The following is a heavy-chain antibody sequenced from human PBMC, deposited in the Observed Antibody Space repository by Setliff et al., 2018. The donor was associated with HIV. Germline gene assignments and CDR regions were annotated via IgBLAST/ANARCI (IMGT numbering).Heavy chain of an antibody. J-gene: IGHJ4*02. CDR1: GFTFSSYG. Sequence: GGSLRLSCAASGFTFSSYGMHWVRQAPGKGLEYVSAISNNGGITYYGDSVKGRFTISRDNSKNTLYIQMGSLRPEDMAVYYCARAEQRYYGSGKGYYFDYWGPGTLVTVSS. CDR3: ARAEQRYYGSGKGYYFDY. D-gene: IGHD3-10*01. V-gene: IGHV3-64*02. CDR2: ISNNGGIT.